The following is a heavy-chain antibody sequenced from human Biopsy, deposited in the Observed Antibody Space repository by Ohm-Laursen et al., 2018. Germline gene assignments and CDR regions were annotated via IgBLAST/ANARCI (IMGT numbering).Heavy chain of an antibody. CDR1: GVTFDTYA. V-gene: IGHV1-18*01. D-gene: IGHD3-22*01. Sequence: SVKVSCKASGVTFDTYAFGWVRQAPGQGLEWMGRINPNNDNTAYAQKFQGRITMTKDTSTSTVYMDLSSLTFDDSAVYYCARGPRGLVVITTTALYFDYWGQGNLVTVSS. CDR2: INPNNDNT. CDR3: ARGPRGLVVITTTALYFDY. J-gene: IGHJ4*02.